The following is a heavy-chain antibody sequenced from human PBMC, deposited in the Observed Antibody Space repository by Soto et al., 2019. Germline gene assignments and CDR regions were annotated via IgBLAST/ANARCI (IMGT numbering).Heavy chain of an antibody. Sequence: QVQLVQSGAEVKKPGSSVKVSCKSSGGTFSTYGINWVRQAPGQGLEWLGMIIPNFGTPTYAQKFRGRVSITADESTSTAYMELSSLTSDDTAFYYCARDGRSSSYDFWGQGNLVTVSS. J-gene: IGHJ4*02. V-gene: IGHV1-69*18. CDR1: GGTFSTYG. CDR3: ARDGRSSSYDF. D-gene: IGHD6-13*01. CDR2: IIPNFGTP.